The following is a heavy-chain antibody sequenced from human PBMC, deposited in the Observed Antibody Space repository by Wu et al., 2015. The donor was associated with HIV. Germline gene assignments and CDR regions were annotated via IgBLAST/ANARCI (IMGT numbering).Heavy chain of an antibody. J-gene: IGHJ3*02. V-gene: IGHV1-69*13. Sequence: QVQLVQSGAEVKKPGSSVKVSCKASGGTFSSYAISWVRQAPGQGLEWMGRIIPIFGTANYAQKFQGRVTITADESTSTAYMELSSLRSEDTAVYYCAITSTMIVVVPQTAGAGAFDIWGQGTMVTVSS. CDR1: GGTFSSYA. CDR3: AITSTMIVVVPQTAGAGAFDI. D-gene: IGHD3-22*01. CDR2: IIPIFGTA.